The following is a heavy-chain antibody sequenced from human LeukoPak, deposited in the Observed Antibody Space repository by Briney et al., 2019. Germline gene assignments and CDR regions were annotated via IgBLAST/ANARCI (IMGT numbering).Heavy chain of an antibody. V-gene: IGHV3-23*01. CDR1: GFPFSSHG. Sequence: GGSLRLSCAGSGFPFSSHGMNWVRQAPGKGLKWVSGISPGGPTYYADSVKGRFTISGDNSKNTLFLQMNSLRAEDTAVYYCAHGAMYQLDYWGQGTLVTVSS. CDR2: ISPGGPT. J-gene: IGHJ4*02. CDR3: AHGAMYQLDY. D-gene: IGHD2-2*01.